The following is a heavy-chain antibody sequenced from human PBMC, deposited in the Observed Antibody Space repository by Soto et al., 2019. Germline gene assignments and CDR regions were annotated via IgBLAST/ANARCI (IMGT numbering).Heavy chain of an antibody. V-gene: IGHV1-18*01. CDR3: ASDLAVGLVDY. CDR1: GYTFTSYG. J-gene: IGHJ4*02. CDR2: ISAYNGNT. Sequence: QVQLVQSGAEVKKPGASVRVSCKASGYTFTSYGISWVRQAPGQGLEWMGWISAYNGNTKYAQKLQGRVTMTTDTPTSTSYMEVRSLRSDDTAVYYCASDLAVGLVDYWGQGTLVTVSS. D-gene: IGHD6-19*01.